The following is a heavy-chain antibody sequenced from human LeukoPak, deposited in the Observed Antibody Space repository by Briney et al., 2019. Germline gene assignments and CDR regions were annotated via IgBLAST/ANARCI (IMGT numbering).Heavy chain of an antibody. D-gene: IGHD2-15*01. Sequence: SVKVSCKASGGTFSSYTISWVRQAPGQGLEWMGRIIPILGIANYAQKFQGRVTITADKSTSTAYMELSSLRSEGTAVYYCARGGWPHARGMDVWGQGTTVTVSS. CDR3: ARGGWPHARGMDV. CDR2: IIPILGIA. CDR1: GGTFSSYT. J-gene: IGHJ6*02. V-gene: IGHV1-69*02.